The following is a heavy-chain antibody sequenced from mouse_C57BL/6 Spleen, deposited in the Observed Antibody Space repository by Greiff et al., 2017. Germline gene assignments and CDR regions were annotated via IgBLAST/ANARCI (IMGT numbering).Heavy chain of an antibody. J-gene: IGHJ4*01. V-gene: IGHV7-3*01. CDR3: ARNYYGSSYDYAMDY. CDR2: ISNKANGYTT. Sequence: EVMLVESGGGLVQPGGSLSLSCAASGFTFTDYYMSWVRQPPGKALEWVGFISNKANGYTTEYSASVKGWSTISRDNSQSILYLQMNALRAEDSATYYCARNYYGSSYDYAMDYWGQGTSVTVSS. D-gene: IGHD1-1*01. CDR1: GFTFTDYY.